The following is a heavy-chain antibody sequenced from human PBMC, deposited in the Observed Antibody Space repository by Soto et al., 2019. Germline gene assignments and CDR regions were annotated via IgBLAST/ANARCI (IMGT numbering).Heavy chain of an antibody. CDR1: GFTVSSNY. CDR2: IYSGGST. J-gene: IGHJ4*02. V-gene: IGHV3-53*02. Sequence: EVQLVETGGGLIQPGGSLRLSCAASGFTVSSNYMSWVRQAPGKGLEWVSVIYSGGSTYYADSVKGRFTISRDNSKNTLYLQMYSLRAEDTAVYYCAGDNSRDPGIVDYWGQGTLVTVSS. D-gene: IGHD2-21*01. CDR3: AGDNSRDPGIVDY.